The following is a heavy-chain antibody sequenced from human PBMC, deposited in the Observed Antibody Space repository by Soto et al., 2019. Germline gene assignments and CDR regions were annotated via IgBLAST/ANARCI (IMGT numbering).Heavy chain of an antibody. Sequence: QVQLVQSGAEVKKPGSSVKVSCKASGGTFSSYAISWVRQAPGQGLEWMGGIIPIFGTANYAQKFQGRVTITAGESTSTAYMELSSLRSEDTAVYYCARDLVVVTAKDYYYGMDVWGQGTTVTVSS. CDR2: IIPIFGTA. J-gene: IGHJ6*02. V-gene: IGHV1-69*12. CDR3: ARDLVVVTAKDYYYGMDV. CDR1: GGTFSSYA. D-gene: IGHD2-21*02.